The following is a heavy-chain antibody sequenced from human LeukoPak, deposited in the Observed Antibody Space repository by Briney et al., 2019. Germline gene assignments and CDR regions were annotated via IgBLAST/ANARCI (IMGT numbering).Heavy chain of an antibody. CDR1: GFTVSSNY. V-gene: IGHV3-21*01. Sequence: GGSLRLSCAASGFTVSSNYMSWVRQAPGKGLEWVSSISSSSSYIYYADSVKGRFTISRDNAKNSLYLQMNSPRAEDTAVYYCARADWDTAMIDYWGQGTLVTVSS. D-gene: IGHD5-18*01. J-gene: IGHJ4*02. CDR3: ARADWDTAMIDY. CDR2: ISSSSSYI.